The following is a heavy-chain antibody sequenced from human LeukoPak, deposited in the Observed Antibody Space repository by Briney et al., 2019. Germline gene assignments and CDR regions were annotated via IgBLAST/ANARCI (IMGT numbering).Heavy chain of an antibody. Sequence: SETLSLTCTVSGGSISSGGYSWSWIRQHPGKGLEWIGYIYYSGSTYYNPSLKSRVTISVDTSKNQFSLKLSSVTAADTAVYYCARDERGYSYGRGYYYYGMDVWGQGTTVTVSS. CDR1: GGSISSGGYS. J-gene: IGHJ6*02. CDR3: ARDERGYSYGRGYYYYGMDV. V-gene: IGHV4-31*03. CDR2: IYYSGST. D-gene: IGHD5-18*01.